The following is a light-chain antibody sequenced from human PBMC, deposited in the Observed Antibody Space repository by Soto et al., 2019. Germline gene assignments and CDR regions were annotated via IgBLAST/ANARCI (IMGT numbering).Light chain of an antibody. V-gene: IGLV2-14*01. CDR3: SSYTSSSPVV. CDR1: SSDVGGYNY. J-gene: IGLJ2*01. Sequence: QSALTQPASVSGSPGQSITISCTGTSSDVGGYNYVSWYQQHPGKAPKLMIYEVSNRPSGVSNRFSGSKSGNTASLTISGRQAEDEADYYCSSYTSSSPVVFGGGTKLTVL. CDR2: EVS.